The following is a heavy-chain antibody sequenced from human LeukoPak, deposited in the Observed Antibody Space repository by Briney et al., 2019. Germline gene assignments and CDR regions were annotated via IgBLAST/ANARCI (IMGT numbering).Heavy chain of an antibody. CDR3: ARRNYGSGTYDY. D-gene: IGHD3-10*01. CDR1: GGSISSYY. V-gene: IGHV4-59*08. CDR2: MYYSGNT. J-gene: IGHJ4*02. Sequence: SETLSLTCTVSGGSISSYYWSWIRQPPGKGLEWIGHMYYSGNTDYNPSLKSRVTISIDTSKNQFSLKLSSATAADTAVYYCARRNYGSGTYDYWGQGTLVTVSS.